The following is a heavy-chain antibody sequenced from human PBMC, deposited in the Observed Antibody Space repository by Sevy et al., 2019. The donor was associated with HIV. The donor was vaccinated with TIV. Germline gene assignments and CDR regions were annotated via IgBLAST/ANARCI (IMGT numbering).Heavy chain of an antibody. J-gene: IGHJ6*03. CDR2: IRYEGSNK. Sequence: GGSLRLSCAASGFTFSSYGMHWVRQAPGKGLEWVAFIRYEGSNKYYADSVKGRFTISRDNSKNTLYLQMNSLRAEDTAVYYCAKAIAARPHYYYYMDVWGKGTTVTVSS. D-gene: IGHD6-6*01. CDR3: AKAIAARPHYYYYMDV. V-gene: IGHV3-30*02. CDR1: GFTFSSYG.